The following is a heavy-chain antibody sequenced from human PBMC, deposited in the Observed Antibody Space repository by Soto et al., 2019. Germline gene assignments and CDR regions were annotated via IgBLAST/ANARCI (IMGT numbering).Heavy chain of an antibody. J-gene: IGHJ5*02. CDR1: GGSISSFY. Sequence: SETLSLTCTVSGGSISSFYWSRIRQHPGKGLEWIGYIYYSGSTYYNPSLKSRVTISVDTSKNQFSLKLSSVTAADTAVYYCAKDSGYNYGYFRWFDPWGQGTLVTVSS. V-gene: IGHV4-59*01. CDR2: IYYSGST. D-gene: IGHD5-18*01. CDR3: AKDSGYNYGYFRWFDP.